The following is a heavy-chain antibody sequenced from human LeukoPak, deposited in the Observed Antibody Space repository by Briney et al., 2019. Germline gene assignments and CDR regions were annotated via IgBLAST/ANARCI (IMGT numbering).Heavy chain of an antibody. CDR1: GFTFSTSP. D-gene: IGHD6-13*01. J-gene: IGHJ4*02. CDR3: ATYRGSWSFDY. Sequence: GGSLRLSCAASGFTFSTSPMNWVRQAPGKGLEWVSYISSSGSTIYHADSVKGRFTISRDNAKNSLYLQMNSLRAEDTAVYYCATYRGSWSFDYWGQGTLVTVSS. CDR2: ISSSGSTI. V-gene: IGHV3-48*01.